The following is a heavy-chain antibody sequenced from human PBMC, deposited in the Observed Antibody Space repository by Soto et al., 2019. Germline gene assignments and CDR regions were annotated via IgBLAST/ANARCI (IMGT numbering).Heavy chain of an antibody. CDR2: IYYSGST. Sequence: PSETLSLTCTVSGGSISSYYWSWIRQPPGKGLEWIGYIYYSGSTNYNPSLKSRVTISVDTSKNQFSLKLSSVTAADTAVYYCASARVVRSEFDYWGQGTLVTVSS. CDR1: GGSISSYY. CDR3: ASARVVRSEFDY. D-gene: IGHD3-10*01. V-gene: IGHV4-59*08. J-gene: IGHJ4*02.